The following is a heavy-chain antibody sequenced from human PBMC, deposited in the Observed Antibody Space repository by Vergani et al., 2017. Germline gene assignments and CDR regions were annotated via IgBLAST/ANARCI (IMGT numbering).Heavy chain of an antibody. CDR2: INPNSGNT. CDR1: GYTFTSYD. CDR3: VTGRGIY. J-gene: IGHJ4*02. D-gene: IGHD6-13*01. Sequence: QVQLAPSGAEVKKPGASVKVSCKAAGYTFTSYDIYWVRQATGQGLEWMGWINPNSGNTGYAQKFQGRVTMTRKTSISTAYMELSSLRSDDTAVYYCVTGRGIYWGQGTLVTVSS. V-gene: IGHV1-8*01.